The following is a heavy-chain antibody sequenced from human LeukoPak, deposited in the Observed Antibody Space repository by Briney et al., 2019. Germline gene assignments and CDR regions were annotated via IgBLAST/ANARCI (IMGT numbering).Heavy chain of an antibody. J-gene: IGHJ5*02. CDR2: INHSGST. Sequence: SETLSLTCAVYGGSFSGYYWSWIRQPPGKGLEWIGEINHSGSTNYNPSLKSRVTISVDTSKNQFSLKLSSVTAADTAVYYCARDRAITMVRGVISPWDQGTLVTVSS. CDR3: ARDRAITMVRGVISP. CDR1: GGSFSGYY. V-gene: IGHV4-34*01. D-gene: IGHD3-10*01.